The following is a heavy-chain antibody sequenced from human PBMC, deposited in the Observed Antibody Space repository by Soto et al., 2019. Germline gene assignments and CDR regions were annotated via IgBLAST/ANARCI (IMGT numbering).Heavy chain of an antibody. Sequence: QVQLVQSGAEVKKPGSSVKVSCKASGCTFSSYTISWVRQAPGQGREWMGRIIPILGIATYAQKFQGRVTITSDKSTSTASMALSSMRSEDLAVSYCARGTASVVGYQLLPPWGMDFWGQGTTVTVSS. CDR1: GCTFSSYT. J-gene: IGHJ6*02. CDR3: ARGTASVVGYQLLPPWGMDF. CDR2: IIPILGIA. D-gene: IGHD2-2*01. V-gene: IGHV1-69*02.